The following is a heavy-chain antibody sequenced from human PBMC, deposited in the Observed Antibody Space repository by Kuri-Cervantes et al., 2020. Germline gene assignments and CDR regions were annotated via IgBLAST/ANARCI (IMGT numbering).Heavy chain of an antibody. D-gene: IGHD6-13*01. CDR2: IYYSGST. J-gene: IGHJ4*02. V-gene: IGHV4-39*07. CDR1: GGSICSGGYS. CDR3: ARDRTIAAAGGN. Sequence: GSLRLSCAVSGGSICSGGYSWSWIRQPPGKGLEWIGSIYYSGSTYYNPSLKSRVTISVDTSKNQFSLKLSSVTAADTAVYYCARDRTIAAAGGNWGQGTLVTVSS.